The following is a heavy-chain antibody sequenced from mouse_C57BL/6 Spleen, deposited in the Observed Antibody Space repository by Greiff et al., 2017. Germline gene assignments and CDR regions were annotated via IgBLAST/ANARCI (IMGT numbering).Heavy chain of an antibody. CDR3: ARQELGVPFAY. CDR2: INPNNGGT. D-gene: IGHD3-3*01. J-gene: IGHJ3*01. V-gene: IGHV1-26*01. Sequence: EVKLQQSGPELVKPGASVKISCKASGYTFTDYYMNWVKQSHGKSLEWIGDINPNNGGTSYNQKFKGKATLTVDKSSSTAYMELRSLTSEDSAVYYCARQELGVPFAYWGQGTLVTVSA. CDR1: GYTFTDYY.